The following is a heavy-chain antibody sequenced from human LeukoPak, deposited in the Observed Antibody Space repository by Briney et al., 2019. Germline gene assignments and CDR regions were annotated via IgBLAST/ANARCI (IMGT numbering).Heavy chain of an antibody. Sequence: GGSLRLSCEASGFTFTNYGMSWVRQAPGKGLEWVSAISGSGSGTYYADSVKGRFTISRDNSKNTLYLQTNSLRAEDTAVYHCAKEIYYDSTGPQYWGQGTLVTVSS. CDR1: GFTFTNYG. V-gene: IGHV3-23*01. CDR2: ISGSGSGT. J-gene: IGHJ4*02. D-gene: IGHD3-22*01. CDR3: AKEIYYDSTGPQY.